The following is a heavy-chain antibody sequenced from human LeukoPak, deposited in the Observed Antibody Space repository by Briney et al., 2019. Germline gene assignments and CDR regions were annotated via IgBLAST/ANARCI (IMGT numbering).Heavy chain of an antibody. CDR3: AKDGTTTITFDY. D-gene: IGHD1-1*01. CDR2: ITGGGGST. V-gene: IGHV3-23*01. Sequence: GGSLRLSCAASGFSFSSYAMSWVRQAPGKGLEWVSTITGGGGSTYYADSVKGRFTISRDNSKDTFYLQMNSLRAEDTAVYYCAKDGTTTITFDYWGQGTLVTVSS. J-gene: IGHJ4*02. CDR1: GFSFSSYA.